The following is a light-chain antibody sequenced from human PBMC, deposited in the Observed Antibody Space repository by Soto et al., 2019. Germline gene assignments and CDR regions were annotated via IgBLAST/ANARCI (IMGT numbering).Light chain of an antibody. Sequence: EIVMTQSPATLSVSPGERATLSCRASQSVSSNLAWYQQKPGQAPRLLIYGASTRATGIPARFSGSGSGTQFPLSISSLQSEDVAVYYCQHYNSWPPWTFGQGTKGDIK. CDR2: GAS. J-gene: IGKJ1*01. CDR3: QHYNSWPPWT. CDR1: QSVSSN. V-gene: IGKV3-15*01.